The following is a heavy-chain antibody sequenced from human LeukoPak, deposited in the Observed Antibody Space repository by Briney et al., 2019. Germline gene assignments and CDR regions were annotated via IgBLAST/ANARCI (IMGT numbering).Heavy chain of an antibody. CDR1: GGSISSYY. J-gene: IGHJ4*02. Sequence: PSETLSLTCTVSGGSISSYYWSWIRQPPGKGLEWIGDIYYSGSTNYNPSLKSRVTISVDMSKNQFSLKLSSVTAADTAVYYCARVCQEDSSTSCFDYWGQGTLVTVSS. V-gene: IGHV4-59*01. D-gene: IGHD2-2*01. CDR3: ARVCQEDSSTSCFDY. CDR2: IYYSGST.